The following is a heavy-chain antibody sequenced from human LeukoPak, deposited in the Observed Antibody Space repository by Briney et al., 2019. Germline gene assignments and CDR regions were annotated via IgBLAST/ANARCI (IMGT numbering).Heavy chain of an antibody. CDR3: ARDANNWFDP. CDR1: GYTFTGYY. CDR2: INPNSGGT. V-gene: IGHV1-2*02. J-gene: IGHJ5*02. Sequence: ASVKVSCKASGYTFTGYYMHWVRQAPGQGLEWMGWINPNSGGTNYAQKFQGRVTMTRDTSISTAYMELSSLRSEDTAVYYCARDANNWFDPWGQGTLVTVSS.